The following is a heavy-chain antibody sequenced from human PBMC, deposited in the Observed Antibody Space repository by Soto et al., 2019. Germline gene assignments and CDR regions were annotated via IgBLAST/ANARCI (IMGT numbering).Heavy chain of an antibody. Sequence: QVQLVESGGGLVKPGGSLRLSCAASGFTFSDYYMSWIRQAPGKGLEWVSYISSRSSTIFYADSVKGRFTISRDNVKHSLYLQMNSLRAEDTAVYYCASGTNGAFFVYWGQGILVTVSS. CDR3: ASGTNGAFFVY. CDR2: ISSRSSTI. V-gene: IGHV3-11*01. D-gene: IGHD2-8*01. CDR1: GFTFSDYY. J-gene: IGHJ4*02.